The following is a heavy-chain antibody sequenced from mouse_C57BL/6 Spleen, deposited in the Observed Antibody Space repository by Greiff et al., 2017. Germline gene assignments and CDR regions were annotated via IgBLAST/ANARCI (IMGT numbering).Heavy chain of an antibody. CDR1: GFTFSSYG. J-gene: IGHJ3*01. CDR2: ISSGGSYT. Sequence: EVKLMASGGDLVKPGGSLKLSCAASGFTFSSYGMSWVRQTPDKRLEWVATISSGGSYTYYPDSVKGRFTISRDNAKNTLYLQMSSLKSEDTAMYYCARHTPAYWGQGTLVTVSA. CDR3: ARHTPAY. V-gene: IGHV5-6*01.